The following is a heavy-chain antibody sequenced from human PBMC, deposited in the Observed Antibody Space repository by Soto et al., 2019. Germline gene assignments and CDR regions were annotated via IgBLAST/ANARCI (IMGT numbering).Heavy chain of an antibody. J-gene: IGHJ6*03. CDR1: GFTFNSYA. V-gene: IGHV3-23*01. Sequence: EVQLLESGGGLVQPGGSLRLSCAASGFTFNSYAMSWVARAPGKGLEWVSAISGSGGSTYYADSVQGRFTISRDNSKNTLYLQMNSLSAEDTAVYYCAKVLAGSNYYYMDVWGNGTTVTVSS. CDR3: AKVLAGSNYYYMDV. D-gene: IGHD6-19*01. CDR2: ISGSGGST.